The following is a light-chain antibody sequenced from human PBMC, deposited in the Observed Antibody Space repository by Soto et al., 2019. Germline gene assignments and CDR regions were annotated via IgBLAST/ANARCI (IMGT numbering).Light chain of an antibody. CDR2: DAS. V-gene: IGKV1-5*01. Sequence: DIQLTQSPSPLSASVGDRVTITCGASQSISSWLAWYQHKPGKSPKLLIYDASNLDSGVPSRFSGSGSGTEFSLTISHLQPDDCATYYCQQSENDWTFGQGNKVDIK. CDR3: QQSENDWT. J-gene: IGKJ1*01. CDR1: QSISSW.